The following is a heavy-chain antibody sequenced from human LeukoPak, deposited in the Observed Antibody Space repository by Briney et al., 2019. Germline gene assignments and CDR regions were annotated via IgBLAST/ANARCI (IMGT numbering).Heavy chain of an antibody. D-gene: IGHD3-3*01. Sequence: ASVKVSFKASGYTFTGYYMHWVRQAPGQGLEWMGWINPSSGGTNYAQKFQGRVTMTRDTSISTAYMELSRLRSDDTAVYYCARSHGGITIRNWFDPWGQGTLVTVSS. V-gene: IGHV1-2*02. J-gene: IGHJ5*02. CDR2: INPSSGGT. CDR3: ARSHGGITIRNWFDP. CDR1: GYTFTGYY.